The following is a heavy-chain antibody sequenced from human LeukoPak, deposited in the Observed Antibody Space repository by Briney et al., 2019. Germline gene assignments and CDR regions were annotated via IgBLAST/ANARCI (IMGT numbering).Heavy chain of an antibody. Sequence: KSSQTLSLTCTVSGGSISSGDYYWSWIRQPPGKGLEWIGYIYYSGSTYYNPSLKSRVTISVDTSKNQFSLKPSSVTAADTAVYYCARDTIPSWFDPWGQGTLVTVSS. CDR3: ARDTIPSWFDP. CDR1: GGSISSGDYY. CDR2: IYYSGST. J-gene: IGHJ5*02. D-gene: IGHD3-3*01. V-gene: IGHV4-30-4*08.